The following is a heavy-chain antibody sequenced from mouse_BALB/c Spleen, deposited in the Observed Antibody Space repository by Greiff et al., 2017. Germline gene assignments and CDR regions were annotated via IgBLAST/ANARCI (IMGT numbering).Heavy chain of an antibody. CDR2: IDPENGNT. CDR1: GFNIKDYY. Sequence: VQLQQSGAELVRPGALVTLSCKASGFNIKDYYMNWVQQRPEKGLEWMGWIDPENGNTKYSPQLPGKASITADTSANTAYLQLSSLTYEDTAVYYGARTAIQRSRYFDVWGAGTTVTVSS. D-gene: IGHD1-2*01. V-gene: IGHV14-1*02. J-gene: IGHJ1*01. CDR3: ARTAIQRSRYFDV.